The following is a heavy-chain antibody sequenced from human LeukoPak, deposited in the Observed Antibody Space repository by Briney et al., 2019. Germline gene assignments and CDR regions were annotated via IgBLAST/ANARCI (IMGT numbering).Heavy chain of an antibody. Sequence: ERSLRLSCAASGFTFSNYGMHWVRQAPGKGLEWVSVIYSGGSTYYADSVKGRFTISRDNSKNTLYLQMNSLRAEDTAVYYCAREVNAGYFDYWGQGTLVTVSS. CDR2: IYSGGST. J-gene: IGHJ4*02. D-gene: IGHD4-23*01. CDR1: GFTFSNYG. CDR3: AREVNAGYFDY. V-gene: IGHV3-53*01.